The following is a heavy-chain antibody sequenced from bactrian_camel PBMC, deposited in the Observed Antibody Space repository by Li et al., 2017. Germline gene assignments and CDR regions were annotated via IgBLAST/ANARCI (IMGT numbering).Heavy chain of an antibody. CDR2: INAANGAA. J-gene: IGHJ4*01. CDR1: GYTHTRYC. V-gene: IGHV3S1*01. Sequence: HVQLVESGGGSVQAGGSLRLSCAASGYTHTRYCMGWFRQAPGKEREGVAGINAANGAAYYADSVKGRFTISRDNANNVLYLQMNNLRPEDTAEYYCGTLVRYKDVPRNWGQGTQVTVS. CDR3: GTLVRYKDVPRN. D-gene: IGHD1*01.